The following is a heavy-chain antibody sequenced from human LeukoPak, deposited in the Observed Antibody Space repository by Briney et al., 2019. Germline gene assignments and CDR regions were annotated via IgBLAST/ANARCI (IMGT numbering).Heavy chain of an antibody. CDR1: GGSFSGYY. Sequence: SETLSLTCAVYGGSFSGYYWSWIRQPPGKGLEWIGEINHSGSNNYNPSLTSRVTISVDTCKKQCSRKRRYVTAEDTAVYYCARGVPSAYYDSSGYYYSDAFDIWGQGTMVTVSS. D-gene: IGHD3-22*01. J-gene: IGHJ3*02. CDR3: ARGVPSAYYDSSGYYYSDAFDI. CDR2: INHSGSN. V-gene: IGHV4-34*01.